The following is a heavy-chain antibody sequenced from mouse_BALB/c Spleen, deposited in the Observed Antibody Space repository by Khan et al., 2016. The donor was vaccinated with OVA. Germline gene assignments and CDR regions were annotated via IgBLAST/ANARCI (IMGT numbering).Heavy chain of an antibody. D-gene: IGHD2-14*01. J-gene: IGHJ4*01. CDR2: ITYSGST. CDR3: ARGTRD. Sequence: EVQLQESGPSLVKPSQTLSLTCSVTGDSITSDYWYWIRKFPGNKLEYMGYITYSGSTYYNPSLKSRIFITRDTSKIHHYLQLNSVTTEDTATYYCARGTRDWGQGTSVTVSS. V-gene: IGHV3-8*02. CDR1: GDSITSDY.